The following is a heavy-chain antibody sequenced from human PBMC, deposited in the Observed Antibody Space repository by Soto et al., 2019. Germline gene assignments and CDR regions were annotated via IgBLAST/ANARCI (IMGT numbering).Heavy chain of an antibody. J-gene: IGHJ5*02. D-gene: IGHD1-26*01. CDR1: GGTFSSYA. Sequence: GASVKVSCKASGGTFSSYAISWVRQAPGQGLEWMGGIIPIFGTANYAQKFQGRVTITADESTSTAYMELSSLRSEDTAVYYCARERENWFDPWGQGTLVTVSS. CDR2: IIPIFGTA. V-gene: IGHV1-69*13. CDR3: ARERENWFDP.